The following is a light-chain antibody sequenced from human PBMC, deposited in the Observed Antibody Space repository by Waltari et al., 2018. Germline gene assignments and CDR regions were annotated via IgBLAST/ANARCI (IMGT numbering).Light chain of an antibody. Sequence: QSALTQPRSVSGSPGQSVTISCTGTSSDVGGYNYVSWYQQHPGKAPKLMIYDVSNRPSGVPARFSGSKSGNTASLTISGLQAEDEADYYCCSYAGSYTWVFGGGTKLTVL. CDR2: DVS. CDR3: CSYAGSYTWV. CDR1: SSDVGGYNY. V-gene: IGLV2-11*01. J-gene: IGLJ3*02.